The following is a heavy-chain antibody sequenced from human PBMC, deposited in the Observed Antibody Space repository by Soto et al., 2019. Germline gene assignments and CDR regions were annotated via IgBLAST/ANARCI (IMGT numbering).Heavy chain of an antibody. Sequence: KPSETLSLTCTVSDASIRGYYWSWIRQPPGKGLEWIGYFHYSGISNYNSSLKSRVTMSLDTSKNQFSLKLSSVSAADTAIYYCARGASNWQYFDYWGQGALVTV. J-gene: IGHJ4*02. CDR2: FHYSGIS. V-gene: IGHV4-59*01. CDR3: ARGASNWQYFDY. CDR1: DASIRGYY. D-gene: IGHD4-4*01.